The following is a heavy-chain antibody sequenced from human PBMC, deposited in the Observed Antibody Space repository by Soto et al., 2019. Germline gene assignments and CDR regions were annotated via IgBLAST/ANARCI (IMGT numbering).Heavy chain of an antibody. V-gene: IGHV3-23*01. CDR3: AKVLHYYDSSGSPAQSDY. CDR2: IGGSGGST. Sequence: GGSLRLSCAASGFTFSSYAMSWVRQAPGKGLEWVSAIGGSGGSTYYADSVKGRFTISRDNSKNTLYLQMNSLRAEDTAVYYCAKVLHYYDSSGSPAQSDYWGQGTLVTVPQ. D-gene: IGHD3-22*01. J-gene: IGHJ4*02. CDR1: GFTFSSYA.